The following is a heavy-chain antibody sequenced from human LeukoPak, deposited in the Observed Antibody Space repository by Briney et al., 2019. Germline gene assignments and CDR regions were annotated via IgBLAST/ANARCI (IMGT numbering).Heavy chain of an antibody. Sequence: ASVKVSCKASGGTFSSYAISWVRQAPGQGLEWMGGIIPIFGTANYAQKFQGRVTITADESTSTAYMELSSLRSEDTAVYYCARNYDFWSRNWFAPWGPGTQVTVSS. V-gene: IGHV1-69*13. CDR3: ARNYDFWSRNWFAP. J-gene: IGHJ5*02. CDR2: IIPIFGTA. CDR1: GGTFSSYA. D-gene: IGHD3-3*01.